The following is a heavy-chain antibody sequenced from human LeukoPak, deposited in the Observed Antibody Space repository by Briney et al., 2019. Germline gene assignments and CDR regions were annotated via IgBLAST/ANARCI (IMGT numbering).Heavy chain of an antibody. CDR2: INHSGST. Sequence: SETLSLTCAVYGGSFSGYHWSWIRQPPGKGLEWIGEINHSGSTNYNPSLKSRVTISVDTSKNQFSLKLSSVTAADTAVYYCARGPATNFWSGYSSGVNWFDPWGQGTLVTVSS. CDR3: ARGPATNFWSGYSSGVNWFDP. CDR1: GGSFSGYH. V-gene: IGHV4-34*01. D-gene: IGHD3-3*01. J-gene: IGHJ5*02.